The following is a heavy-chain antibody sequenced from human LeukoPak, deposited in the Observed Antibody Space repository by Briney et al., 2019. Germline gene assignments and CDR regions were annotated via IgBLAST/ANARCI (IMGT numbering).Heavy chain of an antibody. Sequence: PGGSLRLSWAASGFTFSSYAMSWVRQAPGKGLEWVSAISGSGGSTYYADSVKGRFTISRDNSKNTLYLQMNSLRAEDTAVYYCAKRAGGNYQPEYYYYYMDVWGKGTTVTVSS. J-gene: IGHJ6*03. CDR2: ISGSGGST. D-gene: IGHD1-7*01. V-gene: IGHV3-23*01. CDR1: GFTFSSYA. CDR3: AKRAGGNYQPEYYYYYMDV.